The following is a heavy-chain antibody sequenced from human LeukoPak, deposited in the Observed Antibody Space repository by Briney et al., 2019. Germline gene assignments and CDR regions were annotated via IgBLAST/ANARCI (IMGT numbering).Heavy chain of an antibody. CDR2: INPNSGGT. J-gene: IGHJ4*02. Sequence: ASVKVSCKASGYTFTGYYMHWVRQAPGQGLEWMGWINPNSGGTNYAQKLQGRVTMTTDTSTSTAYMELRSLRSDDTAVYYCARDFTAPNYFDYWGQGTLVTVSS. V-gene: IGHV1-2*02. D-gene: IGHD3-16*01. CDR1: GYTFTGYY. CDR3: ARDFTAPNYFDY.